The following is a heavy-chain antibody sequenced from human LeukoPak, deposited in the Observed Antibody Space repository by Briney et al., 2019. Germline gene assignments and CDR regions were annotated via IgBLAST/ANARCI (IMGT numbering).Heavy chain of an antibody. CDR2: ISAYNGNT. J-gene: IGHJ4*02. D-gene: IGHD4-17*01. Sequence: GASVKVSCKASGYTFTSYGISWVRQAPGQGLEWMGWISAYNGNTNYAQKLQGRVTMTTDTSTSTAYMELRSLRSDDTAVYYCAMGASDYGDYYFDYWGQGTLVTVSS. CDR1: GYTFTSYG. CDR3: AMGASDYGDYYFDY. V-gene: IGHV1-18*01.